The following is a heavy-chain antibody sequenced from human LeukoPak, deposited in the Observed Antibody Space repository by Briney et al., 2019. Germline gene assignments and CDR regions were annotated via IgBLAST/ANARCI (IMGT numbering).Heavy chain of an antibody. V-gene: IGHV4-39*07. Sequence: SETLSLTCTVSGGSISSSSYYWGWIRQPPGKGLEWIGSIYYSGSTYYNPSLKSRVTISVDTSKNQFSLKLSSVTAADTAVYYCARDRQRITMMDYWGQGTLVTVSS. CDR2: IYYSGST. CDR1: GGSISSSSYY. CDR3: ARDRQRITMMDY. D-gene: IGHD3-22*01. J-gene: IGHJ4*02.